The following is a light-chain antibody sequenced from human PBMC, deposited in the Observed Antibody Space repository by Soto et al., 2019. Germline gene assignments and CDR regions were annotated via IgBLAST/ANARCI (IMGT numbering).Light chain of an antibody. CDR3: QQYNTHPYT. V-gene: IGKV1-5*03. Sequence: DFQMTQSPSTLSASVGDRVTITCRASQSIHSWLAWYQQKPGRTPKLLIYKASTLESGVPSRFSGSGSGTEFTLTISSMQPDDFATYYCQQYNTHPYTFGQGTKLEIK. CDR1: QSIHSW. CDR2: KAS. J-gene: IGKJ2*01.